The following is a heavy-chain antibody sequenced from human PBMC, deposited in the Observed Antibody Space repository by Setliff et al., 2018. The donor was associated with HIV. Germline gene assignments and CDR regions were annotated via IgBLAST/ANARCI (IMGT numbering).Heavy chain of an antibody. CDR3: ARASPPRTSLVRGVASSEYYFDS. J-gene: IGHJ4*02. V-gene: IGHV4-34*01. Sequence: PSETLSLTCAVYGASLSDYYWSWVRQPPEKVREWIGEISRSGRTNDNPSLTSRVNMSMDTSKKQFSLKLRFVTAADTAVYFGARASPPRTSLVRGVASSEYYFDSWGQGALVTVSS. CDR1: GASLSDYY. CDR2: ISRSGRT. D-gene: IGHD3-10*01.